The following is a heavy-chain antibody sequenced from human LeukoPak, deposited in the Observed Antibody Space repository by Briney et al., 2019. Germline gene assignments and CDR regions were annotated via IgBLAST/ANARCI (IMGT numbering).Heavy chain of an antibody. J-gene: IGHJ4*02. CDR3: ARVSRFFDWLPPFVY. Sequence: GASVKVSCKASGYSFTAYFVHWVRQAPGQGLEWMGWINPNSDGTNYAQNFQGRVTMTAGPSISTAYMELSRLSSDDTAVYYCARVSRFFDWLPPFVYWGQGTLVTVSS. D-gene: IGHD3-9*01. V-gene: IGHV1-2*02. CDR2: INPNSDGT. CDR1: GYSFTAYF.